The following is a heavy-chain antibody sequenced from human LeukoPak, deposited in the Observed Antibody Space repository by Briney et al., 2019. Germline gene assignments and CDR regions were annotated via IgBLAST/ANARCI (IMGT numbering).Heavy chain of an antibody. CDR3: ARGDDSGYYDYFDY. J-gene: IGHJ4*02. V-gene: IGHV3-53*01. D-gene: IGHD3-22*01. Sequence: GGSLRLSCEASGFTFSGYWMHWVRQAPGKGLEWVSTIYTGGNTYYAASVKGRFTISRDFSKNTVFLHMNSLRAEDTAMYYCARGDDSGYYDYFDYWGQGALVTVSS. CDR2: IYTGGNT. CDR1: GFTFSGYW.